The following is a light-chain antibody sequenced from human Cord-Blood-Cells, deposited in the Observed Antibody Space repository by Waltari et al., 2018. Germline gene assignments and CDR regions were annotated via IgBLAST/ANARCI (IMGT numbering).Light chain of an antibody. Sequence: QSARTQPASVPAPPGWPFTISCPGISSYLDGYNYASWYQRHPGKAPKLMIYDVSNRPSGVSNRFSGSKSGNTAALTIFGLQAEDEADYYCSSYTSSNTWVFGGGTKLTV. V-gene: IGLV2-14*03. CDR3: SSYTSSNTWV. CDR1: SSYLDGYNY. J-gene: IGLJ3*02. CDR2: DVS.